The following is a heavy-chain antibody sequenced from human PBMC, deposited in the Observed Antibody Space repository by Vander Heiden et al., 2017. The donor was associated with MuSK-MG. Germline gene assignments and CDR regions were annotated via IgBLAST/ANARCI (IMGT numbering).Heavy chain of an antibody. J-gene: IGHJ4*02. Sequence: QVQLVESGGGVVQPGRSLRLSCAASGLSFSIYGMHWVRQAPGKGLEWVALVLFDGSNKYYADSVKGRFTISRDNSKNTLYLQMNSLGAEDTAVYYCAKDLGQAGKFDYWGQGTLVTVSS. CDR1: GLSFSIYG. CDR3: AKDLGQAGKFDY. CDR2: VLFDGSNK. V-gene: IGHV3-30*18. D-gene: IGHD1-1*01.